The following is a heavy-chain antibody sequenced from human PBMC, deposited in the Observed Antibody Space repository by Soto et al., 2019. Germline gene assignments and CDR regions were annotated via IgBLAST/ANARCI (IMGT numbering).Heavy chain of an antibody. CDR2: IYYSGST. CDR1: GGSISSSSYY. Sequence: SETLSLTCTVSGGSISSSSYYWGWIRQPPGKGLEWIGSIYYSGSTYYNPSLKSRVTISVDTSKNQFSLKLSSVTAADTAVYYCARPGDYYYYGMDVWGQGTTVTGSS. CDR3: ARPGDYYYYGMDV. D-gene: IGHD4-17*01. J-gene: IGHJ6*02. V-gene: IGHV4-39*01.